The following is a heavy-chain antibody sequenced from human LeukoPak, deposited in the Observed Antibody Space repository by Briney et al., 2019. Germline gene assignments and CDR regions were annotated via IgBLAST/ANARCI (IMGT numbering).Heavy chain of an antibody. CDR2: IAPILGTA. Sequence: SVKVSCKAPGGSFGRDAIHWVRQAPGQGLEWMGGIAPILGTANDAQKFQGRVTITADDSTGTAYMELTSLRSADTAVYYCARDLRYSGSYIEVINDAFDIWGQGTMVTVSS. J-gene: IGHJ3*02. CDR1: GGSFGRDA. CDR3: ARDLRYSGSYIEVINDAFDI. D-gene: IGHD1-26*01. V-gene: IGHV1-69*13.